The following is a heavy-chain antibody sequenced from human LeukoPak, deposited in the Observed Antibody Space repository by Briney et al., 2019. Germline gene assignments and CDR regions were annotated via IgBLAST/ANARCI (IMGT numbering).Heavy chain of an antibody. CDR2: IRYDGSNK. Sequence: PGGSLRLSCAASGFTFSSYAMHWVRQAPGKGLEWVAFIRYDGSNKYYADSVKGRFTISRDNSKNTLYLQMNSLRAEDTAVYYCAKDPRRSWRWLQFDYFDYWGQGTLVTVSS. J-gene: IGHJ4*02. CDR3: AKDPRRSWRWLQFDYFDY. CDR1: GFTFSSYA. V-gene: IGHV3-30*02. D-gene: IGHD5-24*01.